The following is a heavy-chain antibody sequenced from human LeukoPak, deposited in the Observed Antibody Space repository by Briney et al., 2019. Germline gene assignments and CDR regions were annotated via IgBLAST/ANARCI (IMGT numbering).Heavy chain of an antibody. D-gene: IGHD3-22*01. CDR2: ISGSGGST. V-gene: IGHV3-23*01. Sequence: GGSLRLSCAASGFTFSSYSYAMSWVRQAPGKGLEWVSAISGSGGSTYYVDSVEGRFTISRDNSKNTLYLQMNSLRAEDTAVYYCAKQADSSGFYPLDYWGQGTLVTVSS. J-gene: IGHJ4*02. CDR3: AKQADSSGFYPLDY. CDR1: GFTFSSYSYA.